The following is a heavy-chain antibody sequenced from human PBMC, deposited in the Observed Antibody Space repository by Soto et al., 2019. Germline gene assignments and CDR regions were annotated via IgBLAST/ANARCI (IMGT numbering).Heavy chain of an antibody. D-gene: IGHD2-15*01. Sequence: EVQLVESGGGLVKPGGSLRLSCAASGFTFSNAWMTWVRQAPGKGLEWVGRVKGRPDGGTTDYGAPVKGRFTISRDDSKNTLYLQMNSLKTEDTAMYYCTTDKFVVVGRRMTVIGVDVWGQGTTVTVSS. CDR1: GFTFSNAW. J-gene: IGHJ6*02. CDR3: TTDKFVVVGRRMTVIGVDV. V-gene: IGHV3-15*01. CDR2: VKGRPDGGTT.